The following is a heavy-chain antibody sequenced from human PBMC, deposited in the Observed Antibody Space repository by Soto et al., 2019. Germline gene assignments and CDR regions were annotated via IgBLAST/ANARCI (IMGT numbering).Heavy chain of an antibody. CDR3: SRERGAVASIADAFDI. CDR2: VYFSGST. D-gene: IGHD6-6*01. CDR1: GGAITGYY. Sequence: TLSLTCNVSGGAITGYYWNWIRQPPGKGLEWIGYVYFSGSTKYNPSLTSRVTISVDMSKKQFSLRLTSMTSADTAVYYCSRERGAVASIADAFDIWGQGTMVTVSS. V-gene: IGHV4-59*01. J-gene: IGHJ3*02.